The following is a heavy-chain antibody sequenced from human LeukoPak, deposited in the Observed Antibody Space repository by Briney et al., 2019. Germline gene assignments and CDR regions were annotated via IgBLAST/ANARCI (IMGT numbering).Heavy chain of an antibody. CDR3: AKNTPDQWLALRYYYYYYMDV. CDR1: GFTFSSYG. V-gene: IGHV3-30*02. J-gene: IGHJ6*03. Sequence: GGSLRLSCAASGFTFSSYGMHWVRQAPGKGLEWVAFIWYDGSNKYYADSVKGRFTISRDNSKNTLYLQMNSLRAEDTAVYYCAKNTPDQWLALRYYYYYYMDVWGKGTTVTISS. CDR2: IWYDGSNK. D-gene: IGHD6-19*01.